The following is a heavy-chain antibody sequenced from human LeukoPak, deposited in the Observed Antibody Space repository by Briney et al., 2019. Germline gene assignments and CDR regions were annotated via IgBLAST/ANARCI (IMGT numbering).Heavy chain of an antibody. CDR2: IYYSGST. D-gene: IGHD5-24*01. CDR3: SRWLQLDAFDI. Sequence: SATLSLTCTVSGGSISSSSYYWGWIRQPPGKGLEWIGSIYYSGSTYYNPSLKSRVTISVDTSKNQFSLKLSSVTAADTAVYYCSRWLQLDAFDIWGQGTMVTVSS. J-gene: IGHJ3*02. CDR1: GGSISSSSYY. V-gene: IGHV4-39*01.